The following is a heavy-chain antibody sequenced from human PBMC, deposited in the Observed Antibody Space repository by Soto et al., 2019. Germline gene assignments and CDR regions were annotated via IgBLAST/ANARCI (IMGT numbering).Heavy chain of an antibody. CDR1: GFTFSNYG. J-gene: IGHJ4*02. V-gene: IGHV3-30*03. D-gene: IGHD1-20*01. Sequence: PGGSLRLSCIGSGFTFSNYGIHWVRQAPGKGLEWVAVISYDGSKQYYADSVKGRFTVSRDNSQNTLYLQMNSLRAEDTALYYCATKRTKGKGNWKLVNWGQGTLVTVSS. CDR2: ISYDGSKQ. CDR3: ATKRTKGKGNWKLVN.